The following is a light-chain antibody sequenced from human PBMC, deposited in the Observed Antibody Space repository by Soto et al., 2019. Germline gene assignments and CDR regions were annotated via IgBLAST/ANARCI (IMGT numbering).Light chain of an antibody. J-gene: IGLJ2*01. V-gene: IGLV2-14*01. CDR1: MRDVGAYNL. Sequence: QSALTQPASVSGSPGQSITISCAGTMRDVGAYNLVSWYQQHPGRAPQLIIYEVRNRPSGISFRFSGSKSGNTASLTISGLQAEDEADYYCSSYTTKSILIFGGGTKLTVL. CDR2: EVR. CDR3: SSYTTKSILI.